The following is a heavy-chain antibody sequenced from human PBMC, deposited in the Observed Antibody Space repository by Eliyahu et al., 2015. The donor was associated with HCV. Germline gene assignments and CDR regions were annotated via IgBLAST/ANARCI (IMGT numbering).Heavy chain of an antibody. V-gene: IGHV3-23*01. D-gene: IGHD2-15*01. CDR3: AKAPETWYYFDY. Sequence: EVQLLESGGGLVQPGGSLRLXCTASGFXFSRYAMSWVRQSPGKGLEWVSSIRAGNGVTYYADSVKGRFTISRDDSKNTLYLQMNSLRAEDTALYYCAKAPETWYYFDYWGQGSRVTVSS. CDR1: GFXFSRYA. CDR2: IRAGNGVT. J-gene: IGHJ4*03.